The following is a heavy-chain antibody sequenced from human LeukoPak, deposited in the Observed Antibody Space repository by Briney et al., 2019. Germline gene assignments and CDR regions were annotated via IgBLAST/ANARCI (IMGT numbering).Heavy chain of an antibody. V-gene: IGHV3-43*02. J-gene: IGHJ6*02. D-gene: IGHD6-19*01. CDR1: GFTFDDYA. CDR2: ISGDGGST. CDR3: ARVGQWLVPPYYYYYGMDV. Sequence: PGGSLRLSCAASGFTFDDYAMHWVRQAPGKGLEWVSLISGDGGSTYYADSVKGRFTISRDNSKNSLYLQMNGLRTEDTALYYCARVGQWLVPPYYYYYGMDVWGQGTTVTVSS.